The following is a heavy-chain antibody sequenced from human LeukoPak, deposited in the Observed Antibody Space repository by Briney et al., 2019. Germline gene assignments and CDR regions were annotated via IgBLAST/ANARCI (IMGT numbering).Heavy chain of an antibody. V-gene: IGHV4-34*01. D-gene: IGHD6-13*01. CDR1: GESFTGYY. J-gene: IGHJ5*02. CDR3: ARDAAAGGLHWFDP. Sequence: SETLSFTCAVYGESFTGYYWSWIRQPPGKGLEWIGEINHSGSSNCNPSLKSRVTISVDTSKNQLSLKLSSVTAADTAVYYCARDAAAGGLHWFDPWGQGTLVTVSS. CDR2: INHSGSS.